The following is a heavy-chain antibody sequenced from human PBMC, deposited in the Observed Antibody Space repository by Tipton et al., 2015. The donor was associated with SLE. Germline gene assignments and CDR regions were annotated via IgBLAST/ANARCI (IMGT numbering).Heavy chain of an antibody. CDR2: MYYSGST. Sequence: TLSLTCTVSGGSISSHYWSWIRQPPGKGLEWIGYMYYSGSTNYNPSLKSRVTISVDTSKNQFSLKLSSVTAADTAVYYCATAQRITIFKSWGQGTLVTVSS. D-gene: IGHD3-3*01. V-gene: IGHV4-59*11. J-gene: IGHJ4*02. CDR3: ATAQRITIFKS. CDR1: GGSISSHY.